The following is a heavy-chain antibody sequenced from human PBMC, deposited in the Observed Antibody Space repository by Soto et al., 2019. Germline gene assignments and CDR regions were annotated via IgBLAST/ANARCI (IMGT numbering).Heavy chain of an antibody. CDR3: ARDNTILLQPHYYFDY. CDR2: IWYDGSNK. D-gene: IGHD3-3*01. V-gene: IGHV3-33*01. CDR1: GFTFSSYG. Sequence: GGSLRLSCAASGFTFSSYGMHWVRRAPGKGLEWVAVIWYDGSNKYYADSVKGRFTISRDNSKNTLYLQMNSLRAEDTAVYYCARDNTILLQPHYYFDYWGQGTLVTVSS. J-gene: IGHJ4*02.